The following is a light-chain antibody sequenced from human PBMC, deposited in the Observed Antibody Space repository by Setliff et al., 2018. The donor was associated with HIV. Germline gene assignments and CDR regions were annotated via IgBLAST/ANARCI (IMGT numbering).Light chain of an antibody. V-gene: IGLV2-14*01. Sequence: QSVLGQPASVSGSPGQSITISCTGTSSDVGYYDYVSWYQQHPGQAPRLMIYEVTNLPSGVSNRCSGSKSGSTVSLTISGLQAEGEADYHCSSYTSTYTRVFGTGTKVTVL. J-gene: IGLJ1*01. CDR3: SSYTSTYTRV. CDR2: EVT. CDR1: SSDVGYYDY.